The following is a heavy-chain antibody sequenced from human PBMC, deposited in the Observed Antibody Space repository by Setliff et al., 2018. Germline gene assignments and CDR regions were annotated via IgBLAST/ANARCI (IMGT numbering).Heavy chain of an antibody. V-gene: IGHV3-48*03. CDR3: ARASKGLYCGSDCFYTFDS. J-gene: IGHJ4*02. CDR2: ISSSGSTI. D-gene: IGHD2-21*02. CDR1: GFTFSTYE. Sequence: LRLSCAASGFTFSTYEMNWVRQAPGKGLEWVSYISSSGSTIYYVDSLKGRFSVSRDNGKNSLYLQMNSLRAEDTAVYYCARASKGLYCGSDCFYTFDSWGPGTLVTVSS.